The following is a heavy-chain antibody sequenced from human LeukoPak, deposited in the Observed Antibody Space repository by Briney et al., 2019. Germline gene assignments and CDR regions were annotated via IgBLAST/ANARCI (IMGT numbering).Heavy chain of an antibody. V-gene: IGHV3-30-3*01. CDR2: ISDDGSRQ. D-gene: IGHD3-10*01. CDR1: GFTFSNYA. CDR3: VKDRTGTYTLDY. J-gene: IGHJ4*02. Sequence: PGRSLRLSCAATGFTFSNYAIHWGRQAPGKGLEWVAFISDDGSRQHYADSVEGRFTISRDNSKNTLNLQMNSLRAEDTAVYYCVKDRTGTYTLDYWGQGTLVTVSS.